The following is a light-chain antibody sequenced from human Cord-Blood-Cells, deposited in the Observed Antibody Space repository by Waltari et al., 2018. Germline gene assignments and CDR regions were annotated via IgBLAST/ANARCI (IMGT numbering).Light chain of an antibody. CDR3: QQSYSTPRT. J-gene: IGKJ1*01. Sequence: DIQMTQSPSSLSASVGDRVTITCRASQSISSYLNWYQQKPGKAPTLLIYAASSLQSGVPSRFSGSGSGTDVTLTISSLQPEDFATYYCQQSYSTPRTFGQGTKVEIK. CDR2: AAS. V-gene: IGKV1-39*01. CDR1: QSISSY.